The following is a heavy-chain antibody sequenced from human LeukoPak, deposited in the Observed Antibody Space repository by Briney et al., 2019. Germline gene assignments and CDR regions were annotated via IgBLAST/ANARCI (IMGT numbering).Heavy chain of an antibody. V-gene: IGHV3-7*01. D-gene: IGHD2-15*01. CDR3: ARGGNIVVVVAATRGAFDI. Sequence: GGSLRLSCAASGFTFSNYWMSWVRQAPGKGLEWVADIKQEGSEKYYVDSVKGRFTISRDNAKNSLYLQMNSLRAEDTAVYYCARGGNIVVVVAATRGAFDIWGQGTMVTVSS. CDR1: GFTFSNYW. J-gene: IGHJ3*02. CDR2: IKQEGSEK.